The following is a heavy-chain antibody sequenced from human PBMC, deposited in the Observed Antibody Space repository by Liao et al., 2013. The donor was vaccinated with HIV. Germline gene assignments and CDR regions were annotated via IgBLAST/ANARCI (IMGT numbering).Heavy chain of an antibody. D-gene: IGHD3-10*01. CDR1: GGSISSGSYY. V-gene: IGHV4-61*02. CDR2: IYTSGST. Sequence: QLQLQESGPGLVKPSETLSLTCTVSGGSISSGSYYWSWIRQPAGKGLEWIGRIYTSGSTNYNPSLKSRVTISVDTSKNQFSLKLSSVTAADTAVYYCARESYYYGSGSYIYWGQGTLVTVSS. CDR3: ARESYYYGSGSYIY. J-gene: IGHJ4*02.